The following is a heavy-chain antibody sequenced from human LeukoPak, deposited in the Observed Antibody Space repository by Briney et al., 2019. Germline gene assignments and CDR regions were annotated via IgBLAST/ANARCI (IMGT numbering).Heavy chain of an antibody. J-gene: IGHJ6*02. V-gene: IGHV3-74*01. CDR3: ASYLTSIPSGMDV. Sequence: ETLSLTCTVSGGSIISSSYYWMHWVRQAPGKGLVWVSRISTGGSSTTYADSVKGRFTISRDNAKNTLFLQMNSLRAEDTAVYYCASYLTSIPSGMDVWGQGTTVTVSS. CDR2: ISTGGSST. CDR1: GGSIISSSYYW. D-gene: IGHD2/OR15-2a*01.